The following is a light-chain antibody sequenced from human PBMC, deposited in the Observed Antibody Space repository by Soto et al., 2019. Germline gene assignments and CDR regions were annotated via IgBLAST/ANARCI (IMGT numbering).Light chain of an antibody. CDR1: SSNIGSNT. V-gene: IGLV1-44*01. CDR2: STS. J-gene: IGLJ1*01. Sequence: QSVLPQPPSASGTPGRVVAIACSGSSSNIGSNTVTWYQQRPGTAPKLLIYSTSQRSSGVPGRFSSSKTGASASLSISGLQSEDEADYYCAAWDDRLDVYVSGTGPKVTVL. CDR3: AAWDDRLDVYV.